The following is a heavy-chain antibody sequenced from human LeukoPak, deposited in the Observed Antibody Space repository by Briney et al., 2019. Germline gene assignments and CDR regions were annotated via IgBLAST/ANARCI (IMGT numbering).Heavy chain of an antibody. J-gene: IGHJ4*02. Sequence: PSETLSLTXTVSSGSISSYSWSWIRQPAGKGLEWIGRISTSGSTNYNPSLKSRVTMSLDTSKNQFSLKLNSVTAADTAVYYCARVVVGATSGNPYYFDYWGQGTLVTVSS. CDR2: ISTSGST. CDR1: SGSISSYS. V-gene: IGHV4-4*07. CDR3: ARVVVGATSGNPYYFDY. D-gene: IGHD1-26*01.